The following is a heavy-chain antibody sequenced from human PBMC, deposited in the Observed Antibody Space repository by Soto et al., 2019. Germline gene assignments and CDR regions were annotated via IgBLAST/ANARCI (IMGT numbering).Heavy chain of an antibody. CDR2: IIPIFGTA. Sequence: QVQLVQSGAEVKKPGSSVKVSCKASGGTFSSYAISWVRQAPGQGLEWMGGIIPIFGTANYAQKFQGRVTTTADKSTSTAYKELSTLKSEDTAVYDCARGPYSSGVDYWGQGTLVTVSS. CDR1: GGTFSSYA. D-gene: IGHD6-19*01. J-gene: IGHJ4*02. V-gene: IGHV1-69*06. CDR3: ARGPYSSGVDY.